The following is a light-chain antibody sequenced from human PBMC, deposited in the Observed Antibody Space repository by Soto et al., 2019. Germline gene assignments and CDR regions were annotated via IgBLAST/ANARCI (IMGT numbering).Light chain of an antibody. V-gene: IGKV1-17*01. CDR1: QGIGND. CDR3: LQHNSYPRA. J-gene: IGKJ1*01. CDR2: AAS. Sequence: DTQMTHSPSSLSAYVGDRVTITCRASQGIGNDLGWYQQQPGKAPKRLIYAASSLQTGVPYRFSGSGSGTEFTLTISSLQPEDFATYYCLQHNSYPRAFGQGTKVEIK.